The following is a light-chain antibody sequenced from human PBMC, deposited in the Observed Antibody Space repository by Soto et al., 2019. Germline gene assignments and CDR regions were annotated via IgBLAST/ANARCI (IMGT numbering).Light chain of an antibody. V-gene: IGLV2-14*03. J-gene: IGLJ1*01. CDR2: DVS. CDR3: SSYTTSNTRQIV. CDR1: SSDVGGYNY. Sequence: QSALTQPASVSGSPGQSITISCTGTSSDVGGYNYDSWYPHHPGKATKLIIYDVSNRPSGVSIRFSGSKSDNTASLTISGLQPEDEADYHCSSYTTSNTRQIVFGTGTKLTVL.